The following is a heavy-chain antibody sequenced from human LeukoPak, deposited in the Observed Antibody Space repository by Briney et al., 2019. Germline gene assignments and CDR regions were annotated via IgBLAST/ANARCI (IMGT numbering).Heavy chain of an antibody. J-gene: IGHJ4*02. CDR3: AKCAAGGGSCYGWN. CDR1: GFTFGNYA. Sequence: GGSLRLSCATSGFTFGNYAMTWVRQTPGKGLECVSAITSGGDTHYADSVKGRFTVSRDNSENTLYMQMNSLRAEDTAVYYCAKCAAGGGSCYGWNWGQGTLVTVSS. V-gene: IGHV3-23*01. D-gene: IGHD2-15*01. CDR2: ITSGGDT.